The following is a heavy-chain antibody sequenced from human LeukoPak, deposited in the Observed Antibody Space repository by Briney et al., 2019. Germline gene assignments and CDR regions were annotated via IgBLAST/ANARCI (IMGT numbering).Heavy chain of an antibody. J-gene: IGHJ6*03. D-gene: IGHD2-15*01. CDR1: GASISSNIYY. CDR3: ARGHCSGGSCYSAYYYYYYMDV. V-gene: IGHV4-39*01. CDR2: IYYSGRT. Sequence: PSETLSLTCTVSGASISSNIYYWGWIRQPPGKGLEWIGSIYYSGRTYYNPSLKSRVTISVDTSKNQFSLKLSSVTAADTAVYYCARGHCSGGSCYSAYYYYYYMDVWGKGTTVTVSS.